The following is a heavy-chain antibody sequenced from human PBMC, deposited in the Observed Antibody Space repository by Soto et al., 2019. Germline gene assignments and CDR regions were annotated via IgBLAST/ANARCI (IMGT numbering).Heavy chain of an antibody. J-gene: IGHJ4*02. CDR2: IYYSGST. CDR3: AREDGGRGGDY. V-gene: IGHV4-30-4*01. D-gene: IGHD4-17*01. CDR1: GGSITSGNYH. Sequence: QVQLQESGPGLVKPSQTLSLTCTVYGGSITSGNYHWSWIRQPPGKGLEWIGYIYYSGSTYYNPSLMSRVVISVDTSNNQFSLKLNSVTAADTAVYYCAREDGGRGGDYWGQGTLVTVSS.